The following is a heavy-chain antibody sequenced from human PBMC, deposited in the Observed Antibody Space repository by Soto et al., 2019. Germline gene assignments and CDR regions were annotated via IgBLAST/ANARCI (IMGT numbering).Heavy chain of an antibody. D-gene: IGHD5-18*01. Sequence: QVQLVQSGAEVKKPGASVKVSCKASGYTFTSYYMHWVRQAPGQGLEWMGIINPSGGSTTYAQKFQGSVXXTXDXXTSTVYMELSSLRSDDTAVYYCARGGGYTYGSLDYWGQGTLVTVSS. CDR3: ARGGGYTYGSLDY. V-gene: IGHV1-46*01. CDR2: INPSGGST. CDR1: GYTFTSYY. J-gene: IGHJ4*02.